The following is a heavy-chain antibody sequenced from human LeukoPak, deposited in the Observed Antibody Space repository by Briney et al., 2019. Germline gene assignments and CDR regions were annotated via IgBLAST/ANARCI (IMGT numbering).Heavy chain of an antibody. CDR2: ISGSNGNT. J-gene: IGHJ5*02. D-gene: IGHD3-10*01. V-gene: IGHV1-18*01. CDR3: ARDRRGDGSGSISPYNWFDP. CDR1: SYTFTRYG. Sequence: ASVKVSCKASSYTFTRYGISWVRQAPGQGLEWMGWISGSNGNTNYAQKFQGRVSMTADTSTSTAYMELRSLRSDDTAVYYCARDRRGDGSGSISPYNWFDPWGQGTLVTVSS.